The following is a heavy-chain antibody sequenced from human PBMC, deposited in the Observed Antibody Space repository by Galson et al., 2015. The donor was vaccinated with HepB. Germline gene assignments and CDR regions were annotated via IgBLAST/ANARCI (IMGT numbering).Heavy chain of an antibody. CDR3: AKEGWGSSWYYYYYYGMDV. CDR1: GFTFSSYA. D-gene: IGHD6-13*01. Sequence: SLRLSCAASGFTFSSYAMSWVRQAPGKGLEWVSAISGSGGSTYYADSVKGRFTISRDNSKNTLYLQMNSLRAEDTAVYYCAKEGWGSSWYYYYYYGMDVWGQGTTVTVSS. CDR2: ISGSGGST. J-gene: IGHJ6*02. V-gene: IGHV3-23*01.